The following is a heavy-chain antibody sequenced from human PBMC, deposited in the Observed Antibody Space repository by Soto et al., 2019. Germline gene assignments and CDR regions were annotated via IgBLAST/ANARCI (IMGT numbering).Heavy chain of an antibody. Sequence: EVHLVESGGGLVMPGGSLSLSCAASGFTFASYHMSWVRQAPGKGLDWVSSINPSSSHIYYADSVRGRFTISRDDSNNSLYLHMNSLRTEDVAIYYCARGYCGGVGCYLRRDAFDVWGQGTTVMVSS. D-gene: IGHD2-15*01. CDR2: INPSSSHI. CDR1: GFTFASYH. CDR3: ARGYCGGVGCYLRRDAFDV. V-gene: IGHV3-21*04. J-gene: IGHJ3*01.